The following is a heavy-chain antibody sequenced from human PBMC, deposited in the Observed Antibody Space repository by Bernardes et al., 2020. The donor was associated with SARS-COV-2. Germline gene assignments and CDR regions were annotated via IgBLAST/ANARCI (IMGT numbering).Heavy chain of an antibody. CDR1: GGSISSSNYY. V-gene: IGHV4-39*07. D-gene: IGHD3-10*01. CDR2: IYTSGST. J-gene: IGHJ6*02. CDR3: ARVLRLPFNYYGMDV. Sequence: SETLSLTCTVSGGSISSSNYYWGWIRQPPGKGLEWIGSIYTSGSTNYNPSLKSRVTMSVDTYKNQFSLKLSSVTAADTAVYYCARVLRLPFNYYGMDVWGQGTTVTVSS.